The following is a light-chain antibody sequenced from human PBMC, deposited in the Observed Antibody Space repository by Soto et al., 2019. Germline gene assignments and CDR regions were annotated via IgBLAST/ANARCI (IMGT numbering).Light chain of an antibody. CDR3: QQYNNWPRT. CDR2: DAS. J-gene: IGKJ1*01. Sequence: EVVMTQSPASLSASPWERVTLSCRASQNIRSSLAWYQQRPGQAPRLLIYDASTRATGIPARFSGSGSGTEFTLTISSLQSEDFAIYYCQQYNNWPRTFGQGTRWIS. CDR1: QNIRSS. V-gene: IGKV3-15*01.